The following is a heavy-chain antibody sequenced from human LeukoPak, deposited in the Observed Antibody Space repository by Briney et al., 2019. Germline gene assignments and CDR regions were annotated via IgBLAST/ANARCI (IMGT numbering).Heavy chain of an antibody. CDR3: ARGAVAADYYYYYMDV. CDR1: GFTFSSYS. D-gene: IGHD6-19*01. CDR2: ISSSSSTI. J-gene: IGHJ6*03. V-gene: IGHV3-48*01. Sequence: GGSLRLSCAASGFTFSSYSMNWVRQAPGKGLEWVSYISSSSSTIYYADSVKGRFTISRDNAKNSLYLQMNSLRAEDTAVYYCARGAVAADYYYYYMDVWGKGTTVTVSS.